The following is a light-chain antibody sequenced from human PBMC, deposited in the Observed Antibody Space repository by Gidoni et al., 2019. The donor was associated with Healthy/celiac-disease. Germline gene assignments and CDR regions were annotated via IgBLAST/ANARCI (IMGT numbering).Light chain of an antibody. CDR1: SSNIGSNY. CDR3: AAWDDSLSVVV. V-gene: IGLV1-47*01. CDR2: RNN. Sequence: QSVLTQPPSASGTPGQGVTISCSGSSSNIGSNYVYWYQQLPGTAPKLLIYRNNQRPSGVPDRFSGSKSGTSASLAISGLRSEDEADYYCAAWDDSLSVVVFGGGTKLTV. J-gene: IGLJ2*01.